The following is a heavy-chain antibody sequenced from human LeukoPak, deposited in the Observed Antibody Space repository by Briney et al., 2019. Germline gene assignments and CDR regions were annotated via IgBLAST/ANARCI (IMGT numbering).Heavy chain of an antibody. V-gene: IGHV1-46*01. J-gene: IGHJ4*02. Sequence: VASVKVSCKASGYTFTSYYMHWVRQAPGQGLEWMGIINPSGGSTSYAQKFQGRVTMTRDMSTSTVYMELSSLRSEDTAVYYCASPLLKYSSSWILGYWGQGTLVTVSS. CDR2: INPSGGST. D-gene: IGHD6-13*01. CDR3: ASPLLKYSSSWILGY. CDR1: GYTFTSYY.